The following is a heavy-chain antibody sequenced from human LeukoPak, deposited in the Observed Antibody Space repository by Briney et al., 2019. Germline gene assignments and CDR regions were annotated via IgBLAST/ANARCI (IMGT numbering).Heavy chain of an antibody. J-gene: IGHJ2*01. V-gene: IGHV4-31*02. D-gene: IGHD6-13*01. CDR3: ARGDSSKWLEEGWYFDL. CDR2: IYYSGST. Sequence: SQTLSLTCTVSGGSISSGAYYWSWIRQHPGKGLEWIGHIYYSGSTYYNPSLKSRVTISVDTSNNQFSLKLNLVTAADTAVYYCARGDSSKWLEEGWYFDLWGRGTLVTVSS. CDR1: GGSISSGAYY.